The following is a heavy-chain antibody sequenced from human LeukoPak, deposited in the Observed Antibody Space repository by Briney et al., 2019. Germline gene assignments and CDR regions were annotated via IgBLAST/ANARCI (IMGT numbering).Heavy chain of an antibody. CDR2: ISSRSSDI. CDR1: GFTVSSNY. V-gene: IGHV3-21*01. CDR3: ARDGEYRSEIGIDY. D-gene: IGHD2/OR15-2a*01. Sequence: GGSLRLSCAASGFTVSSNYMSWVRQAPGKGLEWVSSISSRSSDIYYADSVKGRFTISRDNANNSLYLQMKSLRAEDTAVYYCARDGEYRSEIGIDYWGQGTLVTVSS. J-gene: IGHJ4*02.